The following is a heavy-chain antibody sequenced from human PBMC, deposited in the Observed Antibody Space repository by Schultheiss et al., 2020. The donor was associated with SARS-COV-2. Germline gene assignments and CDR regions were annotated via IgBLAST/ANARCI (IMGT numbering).Heavy chain of an antibody. J-gene: IGHJ5*02. CDR3: ARGRMVRGVIKGSWFDP. V-gene: IGHV1-58*01. Sequence: SVKVSCKASGFTFTSSAVQWVRQARGQRLEWIGWIVVGSGNTNYAQKFQERVTITRDMSTSTAYMELSSLRSEDTAVYYCARGRMVRGVIKGSWFDPWGQGTLVTVSS. D-gene: IGHD3-10*01. CDR2: IVVGSGNT. CDR1: GFTFTSSA.